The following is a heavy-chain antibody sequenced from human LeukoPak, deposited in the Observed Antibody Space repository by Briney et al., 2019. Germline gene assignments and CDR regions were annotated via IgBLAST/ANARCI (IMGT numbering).Heavy chain of an antibody. J-gene: IGHJ4*02. Sequence: SETLSLTCAVYGGSFSGYYWSWIRQPPGKRLEWIGEINHSGSTNYNPSLKSRVTISVDTSKNQFSLKLSSVTAADTAVYYSARESGYYYDTSGYTFDYWGQGILVTVSS. CDR1: GGSFSGYY. CDR3: ARESGYYYDTSGYTFDY. CDR2: INHSGST. D-gene: IGHD3-22*01. V-gene: IGHV4-34*01.